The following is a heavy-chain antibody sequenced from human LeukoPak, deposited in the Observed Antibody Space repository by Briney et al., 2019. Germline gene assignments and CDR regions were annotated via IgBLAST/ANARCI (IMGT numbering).Heavy chain of an antibody. Sequence: GGSLRLSCAASGFTFSSYGMHWVRQAPGKGLEWVAFIMYDGSNEQYADSVKGRFTISRDNSKNTLYLQMNSLRAEDTAVYYCAKGSGYYYDSSGYYCLDYWGQGTLVTVSS. CDR3: AKGSGYYYDSSGYYCLDY. J-gene: IGHJ4*02. V-gene: IGHV3-30*02. D-gene: IGHD3-22*01. CDR1: GFTFSSYG. CDR2: IMYDGSNE.